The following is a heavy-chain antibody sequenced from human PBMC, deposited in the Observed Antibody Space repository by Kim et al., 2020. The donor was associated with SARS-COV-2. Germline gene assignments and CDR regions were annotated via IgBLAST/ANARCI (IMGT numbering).Heavy chain of an antibody. CDR3: ARAVRTHIPAYYYGSGSYVPPQRYYYGMDV. V-gene: IGHV3-7*03. CDR2: IKQDGSEK. Sequence: GGSLRLSCAASGFTFSSYWMSWVRQAPGKGLEWVANIKQDGSEKYYVDSVKGRFTISRDNAKNSLYLQMNSLRAEDTAVYYCARAVRTHIPAYYYGSGSYVPPQRYYYGMDVWGQGTTVTVSS. CDR1: GFTFSSYW. D-gene: IGHD3-10*01. J-gene: IGHJ6*02.